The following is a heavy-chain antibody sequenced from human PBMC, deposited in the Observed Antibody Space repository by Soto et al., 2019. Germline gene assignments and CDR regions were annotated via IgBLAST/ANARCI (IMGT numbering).Heavy chain of an antibody. CDR1: GGSFSGYY. V-gene: IGHV4-34*01. CDR2: INHSGST. J-gene: IGHJ4*02. CDR3: ASAPERDIVVVVAATTPRRRFDY. Sequence: SETLSLTCAVYGGSFSGYYWSWIRQPPGKGLEWIGEINHSGSTNYNPSLKSRVTISVDTSKNQFSLKLSSVTAADTAVYYCASAPERDIVVVVAATTPRRRFDYWGQGTLVTVSS. D-gene: IGHD2-15*01.